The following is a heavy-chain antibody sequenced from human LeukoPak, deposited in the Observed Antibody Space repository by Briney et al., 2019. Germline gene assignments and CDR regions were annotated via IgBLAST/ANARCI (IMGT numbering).Heavy chain of an antibody. J-gene: IGHJ4*02. CDR3: ARDSGVLRYFDWLYYHES. D-gene: IGHD3-9*01. Sequence: SETLSLTCTVSGGSISSSSYYWGWIRQPPGKGLEWIGSIYYSGSTYYNPSLKSRVTISVDTSKNQFSLKLSSVTAADTAVYYCARDSGVLRYFDWLYYHESWGQGTLVTVSS. V-gene: IGHV4-39*07. CDR1: GGSISSSSYY. CDR2: IYYSGST.